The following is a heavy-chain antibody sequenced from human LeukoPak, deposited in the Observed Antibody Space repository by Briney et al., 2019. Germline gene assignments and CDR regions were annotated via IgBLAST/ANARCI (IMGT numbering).Heavy chain of an antibody. V-gene: IGHV4-61*02. D-gene: IGHD3-10*01. CDR2: IYTSGST. Sequence: SETLSLTCTVSGGSISSGSYYWSWIRQPAGKGLEWVGRIYTSGSTNYNPSLKSRVTISVDTSKNQFSLKLSSVTAADTAVYYCARDRVTMVRGVIYYYYYMDVWGKGTTVTISS. J-gene: IGHJ6*03. CDR1: GGSISSGSYY. CDR3: ARDRVTMVRGVIYYYYYMDV.